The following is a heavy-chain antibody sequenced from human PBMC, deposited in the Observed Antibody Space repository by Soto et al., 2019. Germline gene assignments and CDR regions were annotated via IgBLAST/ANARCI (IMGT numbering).Heavy chain of an antibody. CDR3: AKGVDGYFDY. CDR1: GFTFSSYG. Sequence: GGSLRLSCAASGFTFSSYGMHWVRQAPGKGLEWVTVISSDGSNKYSADSVKGRFTISRDNSKNTLYLQMNSLRAEDTAVYYCAKGVDGYFDYWGKGPQVTVSS. CDR2: ISSDGSNK. V-gene: IGHV3-30*18. J-gene: IGHJ4*02.